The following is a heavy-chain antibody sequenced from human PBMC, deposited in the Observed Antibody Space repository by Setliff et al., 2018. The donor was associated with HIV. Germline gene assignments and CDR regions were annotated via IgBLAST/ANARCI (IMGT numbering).Heavy chain of an antibody. D-gene: IGHD5-18*01. CDR1: GGSISSYY. Sequence: SETLSLTCTVSGGSISSYYWSWIRQPPRKGLEWIGYIYYSGSTNYNPSLKSRVTKSVDTSKNQFSLKLSSVTAADTAVYYCARVNPNPHSMVSDYYYSMGVWGKGTTVTVSS. CDR3: ARVNPNPHSMVSDYYYSMGV. J-gene: IGHJ6*03. V-gene: IGHV4-59*08. CDR2: IYYSGST.